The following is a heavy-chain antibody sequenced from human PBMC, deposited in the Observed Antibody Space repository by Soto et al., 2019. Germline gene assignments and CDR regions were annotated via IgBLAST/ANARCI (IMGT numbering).Heavy chain of an antibody. J-gene: IGHJ4*02. CDR1: GGSISSSSYY. Sequence: SETLSLTCTVSGGSISSSSYYWGWIRQPPGKGLEWIGSIYYSGSTYYNPSLKSRVTISVDTSKNQFSLKLSSVTAADTAVYFCACVPGVATFGFWAQGTLVTVSS. V-gene: IGHV4-39*01. D-gene: IGHD2-15*01. CDR2: IYYSGST. CDR3: ACVPGVATFGF.